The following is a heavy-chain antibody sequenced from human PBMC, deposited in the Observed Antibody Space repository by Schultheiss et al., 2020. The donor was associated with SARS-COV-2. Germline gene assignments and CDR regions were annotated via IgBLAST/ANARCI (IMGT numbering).Heavy chain of an antibody. V-gene: IGHV3-48*04. CDR1: GFTFSSYA. CDR2: ISSSGSTI. Sequence: GGSLRLSCAASGFTFSSYAMSWVRQAPGKGLEWVSYISSSGSTIYYADSVKGRFTMSRDNAKNSLYLQMNSLRAEDTAVYYCARDIVVPAAEGYYYYGMDVWGQGTTVTVSS. J-gene: IGHJ6*02. CDR3: ARDIVVPAAEGYYYYGMDV. D-gene: IGHD2-2*01.